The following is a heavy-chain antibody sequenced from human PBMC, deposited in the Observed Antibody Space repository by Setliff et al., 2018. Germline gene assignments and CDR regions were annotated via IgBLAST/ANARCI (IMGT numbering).Heavy chain of an antibody. CDR3: ARGRGLEWLPESWFDP. CDR2: IYYSGST. J-gene: IGHJ5*02. V-gene: IGHV4-39*07. Sequence: PSETLSLTCTVSGGSISSSSYYWGWIRQPPGKGLEWTGSIYYSGSTYYNPSLKSRVTISVDTSKNQFSLTLTSVTAADTAVYYCARGRGLEWLPESWFDPWGQGTQVTVSS. D-gene: IGHD3-3*01. CDR1: GGSISSSSYY.